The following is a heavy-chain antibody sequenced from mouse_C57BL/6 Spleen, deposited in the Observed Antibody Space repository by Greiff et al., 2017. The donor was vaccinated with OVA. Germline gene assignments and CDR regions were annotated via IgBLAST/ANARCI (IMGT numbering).Heavy chain of an antibody. V-gene: IGHV3-8*01. J-gene: IGHJ2*01. Sequence: EVKVVESGPGLAKPSQTLSLTCSVTGYSITSDYWNWIRKFPGNKLEYMGYISYSGSTYYNPSLKSRISITRDTSKNQYYLQLNSVTTEDTATYYCARYKGDYDYDQAYFDYWGQGTTLTVSS. D-gene: IGHD2-4*01. CDR1: GYSITSDY. CDR3: ARYKGDYDYDQAYFDY. CDR2: ISYSGST.